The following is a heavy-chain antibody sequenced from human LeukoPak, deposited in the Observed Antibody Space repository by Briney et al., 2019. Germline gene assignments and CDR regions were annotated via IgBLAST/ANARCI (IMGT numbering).Heavy chain of an antibody. CDR3: ARRRSGSYLDY. CDR2: IYPGDSDT. D-gene: IGHD1-1*01. CDR1: GYRFTSYW. V-gene: IGHV5-51*01. J-gene: IGHJ4*02. Sequence: GESLKISCKGSGYRFTSYWIGWVRQMPGKGLEWMGIIYPGDSDTRYSPSFQGQVTISADKSISTAYLQWYSLKASDTAIYYCARRRSGSYLDYWGQGTLVTVSS.